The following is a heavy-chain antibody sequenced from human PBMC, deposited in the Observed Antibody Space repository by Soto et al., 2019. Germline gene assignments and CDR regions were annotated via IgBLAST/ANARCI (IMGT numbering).Heavy chain of an antibody. D-gene: IGHD4-17*01. Sequence: GGSLRLSCAASGFTFSNYGMHWVRQAPGKGLEWVAVVWYDGSNKYYADSVKGRFTISRDNSKNTLFLQMDSLSPEDTAVYYCARATVARYIDYWGKGTPVTVSS. CDR3: ARATVARYIDY. V-gene: IGHV3-33*01. J-gene: IGHJ4*02. CDR1: GFTFSNYG. CDR2: VWYDGSNK.